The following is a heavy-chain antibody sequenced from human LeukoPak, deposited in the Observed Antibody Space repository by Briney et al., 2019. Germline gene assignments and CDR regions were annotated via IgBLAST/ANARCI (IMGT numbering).Heavy chain of an antibody. Sequence: GGSLRLSCAASGFTFDDYAMHWVRQAPGKGLGWVSGISWNSGSIGYADSVKGRFTVSRDNAKKSLYLQMNSLRAEDTAVYYCANLNLIPGEDYFDYWGQGTLVSVSS. V-gene: IGHV3-9*01. CDR2: ISWNSGSI. J-gene: IGHJ4*02. D-gene: IGHD2-21*01. CDR3: ANLNLIPGEDYFDY. CDR1: GFTFDDYA.